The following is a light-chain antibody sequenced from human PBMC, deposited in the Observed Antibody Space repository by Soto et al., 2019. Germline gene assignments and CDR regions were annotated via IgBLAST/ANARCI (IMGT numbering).Light chain of an antibody. CDR1: QSVSSSY. Sequence: EIVLTQSPGTLSLSPGERATLSCRASQSVSSSYLAWYQQKPGQAPRRLLYGASSRATGIPDRFSGSGSGADFTPIISSLVPQDVAEDYCHQQGSCPRLTFGRGTKVEIK. V-gene: IGKV3-20*01. CDR3: HQQGSCPRLT. J-gene: IGKJ4*01. CDR2: GAS.